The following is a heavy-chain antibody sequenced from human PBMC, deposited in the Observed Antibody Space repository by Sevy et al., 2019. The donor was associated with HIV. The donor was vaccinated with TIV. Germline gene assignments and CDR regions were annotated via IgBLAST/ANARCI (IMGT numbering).Heavy chain of an antibody. CDR1: GFTFSSYA. CDR3: ARGAYYYDSSSSENEVDY. V-gene: IGHV3-30-3*01. J-gene: IGHJ4*02. Sequence: GGSLRLTCAASGFTFSSYAMHWVRQAPGKGLEWVAVISYDGSNKYYADSVKGRFTISRDNSKNTLYLQMNSLRAEDTAVYYCARGAYYYDSSSSENEVDYWVQGTLVTVSS. CDR2: ISYDGSNK. D-gene: IGHD3-22*01.